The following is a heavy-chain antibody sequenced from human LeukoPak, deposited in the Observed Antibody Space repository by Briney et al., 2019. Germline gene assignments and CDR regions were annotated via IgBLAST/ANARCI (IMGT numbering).Heavy chain of an antibody. V-gene: IGHV2-5*02. D-gene: IGHD2-21*02. CDR2: IFWDDNE. CDR1: GFSLSTGGMG. J-gene: IGHJ5*01. Sequence: SGPTLVNPTQTLTLTCTFSGFSLSTGGMGVGWIRQPPGKALEWLAFIFWDDNEHYSPSLKNRLTITKVTSKNQVILTMTNMDPVDTATYYCSHRHNLGVTGPVVTFDSWGQGTLVTVSS. CDR3: SHRHNLGVTGPVVTFDS.